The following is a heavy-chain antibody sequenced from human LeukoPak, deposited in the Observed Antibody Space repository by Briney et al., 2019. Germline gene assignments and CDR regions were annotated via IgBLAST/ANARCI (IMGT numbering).Heavy chain of an antibody. D-gene: IGHD5-18*01. V-gene: IGHV3-30*02. CDR3: ARARSSYGYGDAFDI. CDR2: IQYDGSNK. J-gene: IGHJ3*02. CDR1: GFTFSSYG. Sequence: HPGGSLRLSCAAPGFTFSSYGMHWVRQAPGKGLEWVTFIQYDGSNKYYADSVKGRFTISRDNSKNTLYLQMNSLRAEDTAVYYCARARSSYGYGDAFDIWGQGTMVTVSS.